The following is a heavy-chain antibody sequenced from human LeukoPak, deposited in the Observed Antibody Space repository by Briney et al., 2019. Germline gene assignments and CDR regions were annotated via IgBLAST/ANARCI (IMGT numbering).Heavy chain of an antibody. CDR2: INPNSGGT. CDR1: GYTFTGYY. J-gene: IGHJ4*02. D-gene: IGHD6-13*01. CDR3: ARPGTSSTWFYFEY. Sequence: ASVKVSCKASGYTFTGYYMHWVRQAPGQGLEWMGWINPNSGGTNYAQKFQGRVTMTRDTSISTAYMELSRLRSEDTAMYYCARPGTSSTWFYFEYWGQGTLVTVSS. V-gene: IGHV1-2*02.